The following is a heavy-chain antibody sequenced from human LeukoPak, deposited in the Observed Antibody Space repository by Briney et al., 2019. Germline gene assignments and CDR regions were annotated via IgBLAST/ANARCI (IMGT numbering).Heavy chain of an antibody. CDR3: ATDPNGDYIGAFDM. CDR2: LKSDGTDT. J-gene: IGHJ3*02. V-gene: IGHV3-74*01. Sequence: GGSLRLSCAASGFTFSNYYMHWVRQAPGKGLVWVSRLKSDGTDTGYADSVKGRFTISRDNFKNTMYLQMNSLRAEDTAVYHCATDPNGDYIGAFDMWGQGAMVTVSS. CDR1: GFTFSNYY. D-gene: IGHD4-17*01.